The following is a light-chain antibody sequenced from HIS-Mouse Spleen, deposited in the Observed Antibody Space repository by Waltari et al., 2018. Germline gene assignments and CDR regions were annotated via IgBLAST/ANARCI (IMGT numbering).Light chain of an antibody. J-gene: IGLJ2*01. V-gene: IGLV1-44*01. CDR3: AAWDDSLNGPV. CDR1: SSNIGSNT. CDR2: SNK. Sequence: QSVLTQPPSASGTPGQRVTIPCSGISSNIGSNTVNWYQPLPGTAPKLPSYSNKQRPSGVRDRLSGSKSGTSASLAISGSQSEDEADYYCAAWDDSLNGPVFGGGTKLTVL.